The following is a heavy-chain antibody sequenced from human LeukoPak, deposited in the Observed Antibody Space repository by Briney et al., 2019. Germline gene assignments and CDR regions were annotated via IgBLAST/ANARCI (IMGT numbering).Heavy chain of an antibody. Sequence: PSETLSLTCTVSRGSISSYYWSWIRQPPGKGLEWIGYIYYSGSTNYNPSLKSRVTISVDTSKNQFSLKLSSVTAADTAVYYCARLQWEILTHFDDWGQGTLVTVSS. CDR3: ARLQWEILTHFDD. D-gene: IGHD1-26*01. V-gene: IGHV4-59*08. J-gene: IGHJ4*02. CDR2: IYYSGST. CDR1: RGSISSYY.